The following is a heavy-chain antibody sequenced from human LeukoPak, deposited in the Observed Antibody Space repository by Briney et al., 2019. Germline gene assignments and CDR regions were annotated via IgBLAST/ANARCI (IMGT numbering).Heavy chain of an antibody. CDR1: GYTFTSYD. CDR2: IIPIFGTA. Sequence: ASVKVSCKASGYTFTSYDISWVRQAPGQGLEWMGGIIPIFGTANYAQKFQGRVTITADESTSTAYMELSSLRSEDTAVYYCARDHLGYCSGGSCYSGWFDPWGQGTLVTVSS. D-gene: IGHD2-15*01. J-gene: IGHJ5*02. CDR3: ARDHLGYCSGGSCYSGWFDP. V-gene: IGHV1-69*13.